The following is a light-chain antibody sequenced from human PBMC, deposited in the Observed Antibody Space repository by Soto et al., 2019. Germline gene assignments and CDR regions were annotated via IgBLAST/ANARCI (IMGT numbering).Light chain of an antibody. CDR1: SSDVGGYNY. CDR2: EVS. J-gene: IGLJ2*01. V-gene: IGLV2-14*01. CDR3: QSYDSSLSGSGV. Sequence: QSALTQPASVSGSPGQSITISCTGTSSDVGGYNYVSWFQHHPDKAPKLMISEVSNRPSGVSSRFSGSKSANTASLTISGLQAEDEADYYCQSYDSSLSGSGVFGGGTKLTVL.